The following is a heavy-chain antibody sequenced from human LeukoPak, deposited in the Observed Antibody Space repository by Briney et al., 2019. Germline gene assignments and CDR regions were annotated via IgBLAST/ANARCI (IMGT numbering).Heavy chain of an antibody. CDR3: ASQVPGGVPNVIPTFDY. J-gene: IGHJ4*02. Sequence: TSSETLSLTCTVYGGSFSDHFSYWSWIRQPPGKGLEWIGSIYYSGSSYYNPSLKSRVTISVDTSKSQFSLKLSSVTAADTAVYYCASQVPGGVPNVIPTFDYWGQGTLVTVSS. V-gene: IGHV4-39*01. D-gene: IGHD3-16*02. CDR1: GGSFSDHFSY. CDR2: IYYSGSS.